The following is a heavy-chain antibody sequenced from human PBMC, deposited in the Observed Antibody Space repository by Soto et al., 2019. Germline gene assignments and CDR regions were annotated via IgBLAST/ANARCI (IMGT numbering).Heavy chain of an antibody. CDR1: GFTFSSFW. V-gene: IGHV3-74*01. J-gene: IGHJ4*02. D-gene: IGHD2-15*01. Sequence: EVQLVESGGGLVQPGGSLRLSCEVSGFTFSSFWMHWVRQPPGKGLVWVSRVNDDGSSATYADSVKGRFTISRDNAKNTLYLRMNSLRAEDTAVYYCARDLDSGGFDYWGQGTLVTVSS. CDR3: ARDLDSGGFDY. CDR2: VNDDGSSA.